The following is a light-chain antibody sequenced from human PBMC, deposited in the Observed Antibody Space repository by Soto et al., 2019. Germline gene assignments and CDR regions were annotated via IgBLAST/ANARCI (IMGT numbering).Light chain of an antibody. CDR2: ATF. J-gene: IGKJ3*01. CDR1: QSVDTD. V-gene: IGKV3D-15*01. Sequence: EIVMTQSPATLSVSPGERATLSCRASQSVDTDLAWYQQKPGQAPRLVIYATFTRASGIPARFSGSGSGTEFTLTISSLQSEDFAVYYCQQFNKWPFTVGPGTKVDIK. CDR3: QQFNKWPFT.